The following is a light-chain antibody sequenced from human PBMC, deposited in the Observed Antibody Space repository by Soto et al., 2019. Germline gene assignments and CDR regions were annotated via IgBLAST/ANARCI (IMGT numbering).Light chain of an antibody. J-gene: IGKJ4*01. V-gene: IGKV3-11*01. CDR3: QQRSNWPPLT. CDR1: QSISGN. Sequence: EIVLTQSPATLSLSPGERATLSCRASQSISGNLAWYQQKRGQAPRLLIYDASNRATGIPARFSGSGSGADFTLTISSLEPEDFVVYYCQQRSNWPPLTFGGGTKVEIK. CDR2: DAS.